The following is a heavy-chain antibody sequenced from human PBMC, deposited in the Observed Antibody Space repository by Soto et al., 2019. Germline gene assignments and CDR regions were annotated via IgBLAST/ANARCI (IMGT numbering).Heavy chain of an antibody. CDR2: MSASGDNT. D-gene: IGHD3-16*01. CDR3: ARDGGGFGP. Sequence: EVQLLESGGGLVQPGGSRRLSCAASGFTLSTYAMSWLRQAPGKGLEWISVMSASGDNTKYADSVKGRFTITRDNSKNTLYLQRNSLGAEDTAVYYCARDGGGFGPWGQGTLVTVSS. CDR1: GFTLSTYA. J-gene: IGHJ5*02. V-gene: IGHV3-23*01.